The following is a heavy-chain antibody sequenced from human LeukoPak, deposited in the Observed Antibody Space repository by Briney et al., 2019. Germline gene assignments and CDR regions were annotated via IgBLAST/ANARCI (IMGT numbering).Heavy chain of an antibody. Sequence: GESLKISCKGSGYSFTGYWIAWVRQMPGKGLEWMGITYPGDSDTRYSPSFQGQVTISADKSISTAYLQWNTLKASDTAVYYCAGPNERITVFLNGGQRFEFWGQGTLVTVSS. V-gene: IGHV5-51*01. J-gene: IGHJ4*01. D-gene: IGHD2-8*01. CDR1: GYSFTGYW. CDR3: AGPNERITVFLNGGQRFEF. CDR2: TYPGDSDT.